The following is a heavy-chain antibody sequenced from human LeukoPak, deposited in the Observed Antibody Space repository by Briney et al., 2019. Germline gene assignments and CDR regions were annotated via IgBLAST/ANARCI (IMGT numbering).Heavy chain of an antibody. CDR2: IRYDGSNK. CDR1: GFTFSSYG. CDR3: AKDFGVDGSGWYFVY. V-gene: IGHV3-30*02. D-gene: IGHD6-19*01. J-gene: IGHJ4*02. Sequence: PGGSLRLSCAASGFTFSSYGMHWVRQAPGKGLEWVAFIRYDGSNKYYADSVKGRFTISRDNAKNSLYLQMNSLRADDTAVYYCAKDFGVDGSGWYFVYWGQGTLVTVSS.